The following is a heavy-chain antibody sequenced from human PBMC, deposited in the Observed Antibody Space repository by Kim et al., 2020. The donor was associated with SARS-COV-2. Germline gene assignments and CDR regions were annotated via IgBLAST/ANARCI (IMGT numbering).Heavy chain of an antibody. CDR1: GYKFTNNW. J-gene: IGHJ4*02. D-gene: IGHD6-25*01. CDR2: IDPRDSHT. CDR3: ARRMDGGSSGSYDY. Sequence: GESLKISCKGSGYKFTNNWINWVRQTPGKGLEWLGRIDPRDSHTDYSPSFKGHISISVDTSINTVYLQWSSLKASDTAIIFCARRMDGGSSGSYDYWGQGTLLTVSS. V-gene: IGHV5-10-1*01.